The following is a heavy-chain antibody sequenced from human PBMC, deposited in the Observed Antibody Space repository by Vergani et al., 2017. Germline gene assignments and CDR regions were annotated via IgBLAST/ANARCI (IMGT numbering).Heavy chain of an antibody. D-gene: IGHD6-19*01. CDR3: ARVLTSAMAGIMRWYGMDV. CDR2: IIPILGIA. CDR1: GGTFSSYT. Sequence: QVQLVQSGAEVKKPGSSVKVSCKASGGTFSSYTISWVRQAPGQGLEWMGRIIPILGIANYAQKFQGRVTITADKSTSTAYMEMSSLRSEDTSVYYCARVLTSAMAGIMRWYGMDVWGQGTTVTVSS. V-gene: IGHV1-69*02. J-gene: IGHJ6*02.